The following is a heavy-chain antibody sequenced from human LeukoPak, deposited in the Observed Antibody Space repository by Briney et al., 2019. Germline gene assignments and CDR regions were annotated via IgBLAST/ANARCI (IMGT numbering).Heavy chain of an antibody. CDR1: GFSLSTSGVG. J-gene: IGHJ4*02. CDR2: IYWDDDK. V-gene: IGHV2-5*02. Sequence: SGPTLVNPTQTLTLTCTFSGFSLSTSGVGVGWIRQPPGKALEWLALIYWDDDKRYSPSLKSRLTITTDTSKNQVVLTMTNMDPVDTATYYCAHRSAGSSGYYYVSKYWGQGTLVTVSS. D-gene: IGHD3-22*01. CDR3: AHRSAGSSGYYYVSKY.